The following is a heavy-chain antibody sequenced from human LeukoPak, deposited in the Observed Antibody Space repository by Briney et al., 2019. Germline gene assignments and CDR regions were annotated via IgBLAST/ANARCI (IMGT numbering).Heavy chain of an antibody. Sequence: GGSLRLSCAASGFTFSSYSMNWVRQAPGKGLEWVSSISSSSSYIYYADSVKGRFTISRDNSKNTLYLQMNSLRAEDTAVYYCAKKPKVVVPVDYWGQGTLVTVSS. CDR2: ISSSSSYI. CDR1: GFTFSSYS. V-gene: IGHV3-21*04. J-gene: IGHJ4*02. CDR3: AKKPKVVVPVDY. D-gene: IGHD3-22*01.